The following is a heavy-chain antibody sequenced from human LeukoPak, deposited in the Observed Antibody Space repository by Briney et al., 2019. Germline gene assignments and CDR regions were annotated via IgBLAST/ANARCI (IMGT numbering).Heavy chain of an antibody. Sequence: PSETLSLTCAVYGGSFSGYYWSWIRQPSGKGLEWIGEINHSGSTNYNPSLKSRVTISVDTSKNQFSLKLSSVTAADTAVYYCARGRRLLWFGELPRGGNWFDPWGQGTLVTVSS. CDR2: INHSGST. D-gene: IGHD3-10*01. V-gene: IGHV4-34*01. CDR1: GGSFSGYY. CDR3: ARGRRLLWFGELPRGGNWFDP. J-gene: IGHJ5*02.